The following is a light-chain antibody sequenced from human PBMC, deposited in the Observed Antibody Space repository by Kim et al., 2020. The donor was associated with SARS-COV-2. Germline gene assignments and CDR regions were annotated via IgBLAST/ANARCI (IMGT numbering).Light chain of an antibody. V-gene: IGLV3-19*01. J-gene: IGLJ2*01. CDR1: SLRNYY. CDR3: NSRDSSGNHHVI. CDR2: GKT. Sequence: GQTVRITCQGDSLRNYYASWYQQKPGQAPVLVIYGKTNRPSGIPDRFSGSSSGNTASLTITGAQAEDEADYYCNSRDSSGNHHVIFGGGTQLTVL.